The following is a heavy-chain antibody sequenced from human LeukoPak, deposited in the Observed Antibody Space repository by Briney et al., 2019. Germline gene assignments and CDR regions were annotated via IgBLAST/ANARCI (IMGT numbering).Heavy chain of an antibody. Sequence: PGGSLRLSCVASGITISTYGMHWVRQAPGKGLEWVAFIRYEGSNKYFADSVKGRFTISRDNSKNTVYLEVNSLRAEDTAQYYCARDLHPWVFDHWGQGSLVTVS. CDR3: ARDLHPWVFDH. CDR1: GITISTYG. CDR2: IRYEGSNK. J-gene: IGHJ4*02. V-gene: IGHV3-30*02.